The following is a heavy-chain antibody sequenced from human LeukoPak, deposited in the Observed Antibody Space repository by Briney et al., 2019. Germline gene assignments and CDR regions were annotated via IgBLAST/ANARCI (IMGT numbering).Heavy chain of an antibody. CDR3: ARIAVAGTFLDY. D-gene: IGHD6-19*01. CDR1: GGSISSYY. V-gene: IGHV4-59*01. Sequence: SETLSLTCTVSGGSISSYYWSWIRQPPGKGLEWIGYIYYSGSTNYNPSLKSQVTISVDTSKNQFSLKLSSVTAADTAVYYCARIAVAGTFLDYWGQGTLVTVSP. J-gene: IGHJ4*02. CDR2: IYYSGST.